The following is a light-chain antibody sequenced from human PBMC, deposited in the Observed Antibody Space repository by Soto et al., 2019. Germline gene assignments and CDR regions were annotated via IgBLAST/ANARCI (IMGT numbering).Light chain of an antibody. CDR1: PSIFKN. CDR3: QQYNNWPSAT. V-gene: IGKV3-15*01. CDR2: RAX. Sequence: IVMTQSAATLAVSPGERATLSXRASPSIFKNLPWYQQKAGQXTRLFXXRAXSRANGVPARFIGSGSGTEFNLTLSSLQSEDFAVYYCQQYNNWPSATFGGGTKVDIK. J-gene: IGKJ4*02.